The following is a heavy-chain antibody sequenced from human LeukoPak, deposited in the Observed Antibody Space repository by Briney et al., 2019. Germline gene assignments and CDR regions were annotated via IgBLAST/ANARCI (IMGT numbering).Heavy chain of an antibody. Sequence: GGSLRLSCAASGFTVGSNYMSWVRQAPGKGLEWVSAISGSGGSTYYADSVKGRFTISRDNSKNALYLQMNSLRAEDTAVYHCAKTPRGSASWGQGTLVTVSS. D-gene: IGHD2-15*01. J-gene: IGHJ5*02. CDR3: AKTPRGSAS. CDR2: ISGSGGST. V-gene: IGHV3-23*01. CDR1: GFTVGSNY.